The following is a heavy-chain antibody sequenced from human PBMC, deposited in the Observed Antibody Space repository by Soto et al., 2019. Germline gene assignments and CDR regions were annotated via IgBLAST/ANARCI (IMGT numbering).Heavy chain of an antibody. CDR1: GFPFSHYW. V-gene: IGHV3-74*01. D-gene: IGHD1-26*01. Sequence: MQMVESGGGSVQPGGSLRLSCAASGFPFSHYWMHWVRQTPGKGLVWVSRINPAGTITNYADSVEGRFTISRGNADSALFLQMNRRSAEDTAIYYCTSDTLGLRDTWGQGTLVTVSS. CDR2: INPAGTIT. CDR3: TSDTLGLRDT. J-gene: IGHJ5*02.